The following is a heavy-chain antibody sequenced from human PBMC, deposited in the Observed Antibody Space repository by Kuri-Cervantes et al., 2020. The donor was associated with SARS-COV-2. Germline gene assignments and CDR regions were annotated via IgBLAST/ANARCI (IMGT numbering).Heavy chain of an antibody. D-gene: IGHD2-15*01. CDR1: GGSISSYY. V-gene: IGHV4-59*01. CDR2: IYYSGST. J-gene: IGHJ5*02. Sequence: SETLSLTCTVSGGSISSYYWSWIRQPPGKGLEWIGYIYYSGSTNYNPSLKSRGTISVDTSKNQFSLKLSSVTAAATAVYHCARYGCSGGGCYYSYWFDPWGQGTLVTVSS. CDR3: ARYGCSGGGCYYSYWFDP.